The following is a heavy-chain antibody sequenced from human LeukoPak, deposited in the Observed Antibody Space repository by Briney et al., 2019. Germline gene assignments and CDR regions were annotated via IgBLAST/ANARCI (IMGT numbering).Heavy chain of an antibody. V-gene: IGHV1-69*13. J-gene: IGHJ4*02. CDR3: ARAYYYDSSGDFDY. CDR2: IIPIFGTA. D-gene: IGHD3-22*01. CDR1: GGTFSSYA. Sequence: VASVKVSCKASGGTFSSYAISWVRQAPGQGLEWMGGIIPIFGTANYAQKFQGRVTITADESTSTAYMELSSLRSEDTAVYYCARAYYYDSSGDFDYRGQGTLVTVSS.